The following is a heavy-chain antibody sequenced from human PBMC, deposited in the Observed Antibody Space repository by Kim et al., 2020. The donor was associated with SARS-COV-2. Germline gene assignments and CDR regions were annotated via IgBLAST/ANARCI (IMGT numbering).Heavy chain of an antibody. CDR3: GRGDFWSGYSIDY. D-gene: IGHD3-3*01. J-gene: IGHJ4*02. V-gene: IGHV4-31*02. Sequence: DYTPSLKSRVTIAIDTAKNHFSLKRSSVTAADTAVYYCGRGDFWSGYSIDYWGQGTLVTVSS.